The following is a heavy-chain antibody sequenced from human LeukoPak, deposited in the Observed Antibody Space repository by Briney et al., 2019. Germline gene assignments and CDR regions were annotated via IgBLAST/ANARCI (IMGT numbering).Heavy chain of an antibody. CDR1: GGSISSYY. V-gene: IGHV4-59*01. J-gene: IGHJ4*02. D-gene: IGHD6-13*01. CDR3: ARVTGYRIEDYFNY. Sequence: PSETLSLTCTVSGGSISSYYWSWIRQPPGKGLEWIGYIYYSGSTNYNPSLKSRVTISVETSKNEFSLKLRSVTAADTAVYYCARVTGYRIEDYFNYWGQGTLVTVSS. CDR2: IYYSGST.